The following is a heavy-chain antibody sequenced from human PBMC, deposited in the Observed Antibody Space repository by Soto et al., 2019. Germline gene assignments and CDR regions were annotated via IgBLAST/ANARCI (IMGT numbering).Heavy chain of an antibody. CDR2: IYWNDDK. Sequence: QITLKESGPTLVKPTQTLTLTCTFSGFSLSSSGVGVGWIRQPPGKALEWLALIYWNDDKRYSPSLKSRLTSTKDTSKNQVVRTMTNMDPVDTATYYCAHFESYGDYVSSVAGFDYWGQGTLVTVSS. V-gene: IGHV2-5*01. D-gene: IGHD4-17*01. CDR1: GFSLSSSGVG. CDR3: AHFESYGDYVSSVAGFDY. J-gene: IGHJ4*02.